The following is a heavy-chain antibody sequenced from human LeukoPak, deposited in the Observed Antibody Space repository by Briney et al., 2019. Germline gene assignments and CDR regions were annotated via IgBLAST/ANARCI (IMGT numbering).Heavy chain of an antibody. V-gene: IGHV1-58*02. J-gene: IGHJ3*02. CDR1: GFTFTSSA. D-gene: IGHD5-18*01. CDR3: AAGIQLWYHQAGDAFDI. Sequence: GASVKVSCKASGFTFTSSAMQWVRQARGQRLEWIGWIVVGSGNTNYAQKLQERVTITRHMSTSTAYMELSSLRSEDTAVYYCAAGIQLWYHQAGDAFDIWGQGTMVTVSS. CDR2: IVVGSGNT.